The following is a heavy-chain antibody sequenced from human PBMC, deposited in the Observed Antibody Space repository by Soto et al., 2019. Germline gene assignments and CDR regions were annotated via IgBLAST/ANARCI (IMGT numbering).Heavy chain of an antibody. V-gene: IGHV1-3*01. D-gene: IGHD2-21*02. CDR1: GYIFTSYA. Sequence: TSVKVSCKASGYIFTSYAMHWVRQPPGQRLEWMGWINVANGNTKYSQNLQGRVTISRDTSASTAYMELTSLRSEDTAVYYCARDLWGYCGTDCYPLDVWGQGTPVTVSS. J-gene: IGHJ6*02. CDR2: INVANGNT. CDR3: ARDLWGYCGTDCYPLDV.